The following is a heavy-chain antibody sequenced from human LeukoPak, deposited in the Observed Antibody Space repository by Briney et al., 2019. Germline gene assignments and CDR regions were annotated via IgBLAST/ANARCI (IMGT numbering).Heavy chain of an antibody. D-gene: IGHD7-27*01. J-gene: IGHJ5*02. CDR3: ASDLTVPPYNWFDP. CDR2: IYNSGGT. Sequence: SETLSLTCTVSGGSIRSSHWSWIRQPAGKGLEWIAIIYNSGGTNYNPSLKSRVTISRDTSKNQFSLTLTSVTAADTAVYCCASDLTVPPYNWFDPWGQGTLVTVSS. CDR1: GGSIRSSH. V-gene: IGHV4-4*07.